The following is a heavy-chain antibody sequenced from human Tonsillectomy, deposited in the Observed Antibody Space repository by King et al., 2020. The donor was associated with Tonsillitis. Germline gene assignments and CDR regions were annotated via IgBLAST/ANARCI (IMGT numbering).Heavy chain of an antibody. V-gene: IGHV3-9*01. CDR1: GFTFDDYA. CDR2: ISWNSGSI. D-gene: IGHD2-15*01. CDR3: AKEYCSGGSCYSFYYYGMDV. Sequence: VQLVQSGGGLVQPGRSLRLSCAASGFTFDDYAMHWVRQAPGKGLEWVSGISWNSGSIGYADSVKGRFTISRDNAKNSLYLQMNSLRAEDTALYYCAKEYCSGGSCYSFYYYGMDVWGQGTTVSVSS. J-gene: IGHJ6*02.